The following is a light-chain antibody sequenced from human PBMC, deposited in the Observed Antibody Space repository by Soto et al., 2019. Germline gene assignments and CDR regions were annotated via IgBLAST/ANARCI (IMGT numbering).Light chain of an antibody. J-gene: IGKJ2*01. CDR3: HHYGSSPPYT. CDR2: GAS. CDR1: ETITNND. Sequence: EIVLMQSPDILSLSPGERATVSCRASETITNNDLAWYQQKPGQAPRLLLYGASTRPTGIPDRFRGSGSGTDLPLTLDRLEPEDFAVYFCHHYGSSPPYTFGQGTKLDIK. V-gene: IGKV3-20*01.